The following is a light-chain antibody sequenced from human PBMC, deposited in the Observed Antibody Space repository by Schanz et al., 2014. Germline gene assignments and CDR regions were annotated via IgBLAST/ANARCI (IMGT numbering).Light chain of an antibody. Sequence: EIVMTQSPATLSLSPGERATLSCRASQSVSGNLAWYQQKPGQAPRLLIYAASTRASGIPARFSGSGSGTEFTLTISSLQSEDFAVYYCQQYNGGTFGQGTKVEVK. CDR3: QQYNGGT. CDR1: QSVSGN. V-gene: IGKV3D-15*01. CDR2: AAS. J-gene: IGKJ1*01.